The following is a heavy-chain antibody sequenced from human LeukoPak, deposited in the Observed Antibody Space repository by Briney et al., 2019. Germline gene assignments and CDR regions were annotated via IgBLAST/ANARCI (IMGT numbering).Heavy chain of an antibody. Sequence: PGGSLRLSRAASGFTFSSYSMNWVRQAPGKGLEWVSSISSSSSYIYYADSVKGRFTISRDNAKNSLYLQMNSLRAEDTAVYYCARDPNSSGYYYGFDYWGQGTLVTVSS. J-gene: IGHJ4*02. V-gene: IGHV3-21*01. CDR2: ISSSSSYI. D-gene: IGHD3-22*01. CDR3: ARDPNSSGYYYGFDY. CDR1: GFTFSSYS.